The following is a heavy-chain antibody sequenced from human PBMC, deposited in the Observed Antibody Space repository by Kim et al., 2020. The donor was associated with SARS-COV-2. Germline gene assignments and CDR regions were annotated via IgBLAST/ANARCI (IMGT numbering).Heavy chain of an antibody. D-gene: IGHD3-10*01. V-gene: IGHV4-39*01. Sequence: TYYNPALKSRVAISIDTSKNQFSLKLNSLTAADTAVFYCARHLGSEQFAYWGPGTLVTDSS. J-gene: IGHJ4*02. CDR3: ARHLGSEQFAY. CDR2: T.